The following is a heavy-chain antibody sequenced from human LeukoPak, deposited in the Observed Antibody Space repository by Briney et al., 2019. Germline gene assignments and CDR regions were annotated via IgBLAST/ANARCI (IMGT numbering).Heavy chain of an antibody. CDR1: GDSSSVTI. CDR2: IWYDGSNE. CDR3: ARLCSPEGYELDAFDI. V-gene: IGHV3-33*01. Sequence: GGSLRHSCAPPGDSSSVTIMCSGSQGPGKGLEWVAVIWYDGSNEYYVDSVKGRFTISRDNSKNTLYLQMNSLRAEDTAVYNCARLCSPEGYELDAFDIWGQGTMGTVSS. D-gene: IGHD5-12*01. J-gene: IGHJ3*02.